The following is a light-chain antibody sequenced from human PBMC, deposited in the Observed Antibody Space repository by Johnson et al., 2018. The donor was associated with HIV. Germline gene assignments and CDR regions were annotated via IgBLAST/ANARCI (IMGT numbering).Light chain of an antibody. CDR2: ENN. Sequence: QSVLTQPPSVSAAPGQKVTISCSGTKSNIGNNYVSWYQQFPGTAPKLLIYENNKRSSGIPDRFSGSKSGTSATLGITGLQTGDEADYYCGTWYSSLSAPYVFGTGTKVTVL. CDR1: KSNIGNNY. J-gene: IGLJ1*01. V-gene: IGLV1-51*02. CDR3: GTWYSSLSAPYV.